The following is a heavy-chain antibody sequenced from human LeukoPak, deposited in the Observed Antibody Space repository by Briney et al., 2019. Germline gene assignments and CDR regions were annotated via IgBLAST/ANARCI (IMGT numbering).Heavy chain of an antibody. Sequence: GGSLRLSCAASGFTFSSSWMTWVRQAPGKGLEWVASINQDGGEIHYVDSVKGRFTISRDNSKNTLYLQMNSLRAEDTAVYYCAKDARRTFGLSSGLYRGSYYFDYWGQGTLVTVSS. J-gene: IGHJ4*02. CDR2: INQDGGEI. D-gene: IGHD6-19*01. V-gene: IGHV3-7*01. CDR1: GFTFSSSW. CDR3: AKDARRTFGLSSGLYRGSYYFDY.